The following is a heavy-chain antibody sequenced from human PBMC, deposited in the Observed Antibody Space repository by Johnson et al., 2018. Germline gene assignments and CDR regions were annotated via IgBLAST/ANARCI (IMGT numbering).Heavy chain of an antibody. Sequence: QVQLVESGAEVKKPGASVKVSCRASGYTFTVYDFNWVRQATGQGLAWMGYMNPNSGNTGYAQKFQGRVTMTRDTSKKPASMVLSSLGPEDTAVYYCARGNVRSFDIWGQGTMVIVSS. CDR3: ARGNVRSFDI. J-gene: IGHJ3*02. CDR1: GYTFTVYD. CDR2: MNPNSGNT. V-gene: IGHV1-8*01. D-gene: IGHD2/OR15-2a*01.